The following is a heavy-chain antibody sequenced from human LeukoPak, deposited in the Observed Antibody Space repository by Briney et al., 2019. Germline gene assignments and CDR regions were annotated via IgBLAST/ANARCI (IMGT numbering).Heavy chain of an antibody. D-gene: IGHD4-23*01. V-gene: IGHV4-4*07. Sequence: PSETLSLTCTVSGGSISSYYWIWLRQPAGKGLEWIGRIYTSGSTNYNPSLKSRVTMSVDTSKNQFSLKLSSVTAADTAVYYCASGRTTVVSYWGQGTLVSVSS. CDR1: GGSISSYY. J-gene: IGHJ4*02. CDR2: IYTSGST. CDR3: ASGRTTVVSY.